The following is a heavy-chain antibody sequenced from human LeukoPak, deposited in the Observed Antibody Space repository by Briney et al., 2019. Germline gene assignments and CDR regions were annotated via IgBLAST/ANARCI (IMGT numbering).Heavy chain of an antibody. CDR1: GFTFSSYA. D-gene: IGHD3-22*01. J-gene: IGHJ4*02. CDR3: AKGEWYYYDSSGSSPNYFDY. CDR2: ISGSGGST. Sequence: GGSLRLSCAASGFTFSSYAMSWVRQAPGKGLEWVSAISGSGGSTYYADSVKGRFTISRENSKNTLYLQMNSLRAEDTAVYYCAKGEWYYYDSSGSSPNYFDYWGQGTLVTVSS. V-gene: IGHV3-23*01.